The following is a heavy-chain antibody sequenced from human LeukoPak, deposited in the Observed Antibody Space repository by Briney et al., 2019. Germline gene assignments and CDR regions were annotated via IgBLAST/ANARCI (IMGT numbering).Heavy chain of an antibody. J-gene: IGHJ6*02. CDR3: ARDRGLIVPAAQYYYYYGMDV. Sequence: ASVKVSCKASGYTFTGYYMHWVRQAPGQGLEWMGIINPSGGSTSYAQKFQGRVTMTRDTSTSTVYMELSSLRSEDTAVYYYARDRGLIVPAAQYYYYYGMDVWGQGTTVTVSS. D-gene: IGHD2-2*01. V-gene: IGHV1-46*01. CDR2: INPSGGST. CDR1: GYTFTGYY.